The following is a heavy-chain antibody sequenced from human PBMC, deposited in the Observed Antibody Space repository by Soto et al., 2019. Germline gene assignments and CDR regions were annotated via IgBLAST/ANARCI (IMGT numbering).Heavy chain of an antibody. CDR3: AKEHIVVVVAATRHGY. CDR2: ISGSGGST. D-gene: IGHD2-15*01. CDR1: GFTFSSYA. J-gene: IGHJ4*02. Sequence: GGSLRLSCAASGFTFSSYAMSWVRQAPGKGLEWVSAISGSGGSTYYADSVKGRFTISRDNSKNTLYLQMNSLGAEDTAVYYCAKEHIVVVVAATRHGYWGQGTLVTVSS. V-gene: IGHV3-23*01.